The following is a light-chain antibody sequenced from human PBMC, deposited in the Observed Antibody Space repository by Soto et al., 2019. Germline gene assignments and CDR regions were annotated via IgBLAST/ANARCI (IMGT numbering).Light chain of an antibody. CDR3: SSYTINNSYV. CDR1: SSDIGGYNL. Sequence: QSALTQPASVSGSPGQSITISCTGTSSDIGGYNLVSWYQQHPGEAPKLIIYQVTNRPSGVSNRFSGSKSGNTASLTVSGLQAEDEADYYCSSYTINNSYVFGTGTKLTVL. CDR2: QVT. V-gene: IGLV2-14*01. J-gene: IGLJ1*01.